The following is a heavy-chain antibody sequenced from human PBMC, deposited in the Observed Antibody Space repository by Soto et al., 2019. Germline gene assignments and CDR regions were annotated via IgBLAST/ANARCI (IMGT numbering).Heavy chain of an antibody. Sequence: EVQLLESGGGLVQPGESLRLSCAASGFTFGNYFMNWVRQAPGKGLEWVSDISSNGGRTHYADSVRGRFTISGDNSRNTLYLQMSSLRAEDTALYYCAKDLHWYGMDVWGQGTTVTVSS. V-gene: IGHV3-23*01. CDR1: GFTFGNYF. D-gene: IGHD1-1*01. CDR2: ISSNGGRT. J-gene: IGHJ6*02. CDR3: AKDLHWYGMDV.